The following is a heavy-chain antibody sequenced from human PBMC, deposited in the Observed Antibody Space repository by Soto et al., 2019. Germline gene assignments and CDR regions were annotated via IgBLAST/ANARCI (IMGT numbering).Heavy chain of an antibody. D-gene: IGHD2-2*01. CDR3: AKDRECISTSCCLDY. J-gene: IGHJ4*02. Sequence: QVQLVESGGGVVQPGRSLRLSCAASGFTFSSYGMHWVRQAPGKGLEWVAVISYDGSNKYYADSVKGRFTISRDNSKNTLYLQMNSLRAEDTAVYYCAKDRECISTSCCLDYWGQGTLVTVSS. CDR1: GFTFSSYG. V-gene: IGHV3-30*18. CDR2: ISYDGSNK.